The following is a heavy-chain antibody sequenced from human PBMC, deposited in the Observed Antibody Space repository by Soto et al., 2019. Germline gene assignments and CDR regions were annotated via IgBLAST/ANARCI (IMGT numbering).Heavy chain of an antibody. V-gene: IGHV2-5*01. D-gene: IGHD5-18*01. CDR2: INWNDDK. CDR1: GFSLNTRAVG. CDR3: VNSPDSSPSGY. Sequence: SGPTLVNPTQTLTLTCTFSGFSLNTRAVGVGWIRQPPGKALEWLALINWNDDKRYSPSLKDRLTISKDTSENHVVLTMTNIDPVDTATYYCVNSPDSSPSGYWGRGTLVTVAS. J-gene: IGHJ4*02.